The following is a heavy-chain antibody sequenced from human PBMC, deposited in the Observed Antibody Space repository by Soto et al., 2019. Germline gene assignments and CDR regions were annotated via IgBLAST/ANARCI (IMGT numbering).Heavy chain of an antibody. CDR2: IYTSGST. J-gene: IGHJ4*02. CDR1: GGSISSYY. CDR3: ARVGSEGTGTTAWDYFDY. V-gene: IGHV4-4*07. Sequence: QVQLQESGPGLVKPSETLSLTCTVSGGSISSYYWSWIRQPAGKGLEWIGRIYTSGSTNYNPSLKIRVTMSVETSKNQFSLKLSSVAAADTAVYYCARVGSEGTGTTAWDYFDYWGQGTLVTVSS. D-gene: IGHD1-7*01.